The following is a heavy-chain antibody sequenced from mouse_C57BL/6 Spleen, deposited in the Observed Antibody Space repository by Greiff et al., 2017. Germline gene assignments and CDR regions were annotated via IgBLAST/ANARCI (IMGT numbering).Heavy chain of an antibody. CDR2: IWRGGST. D-gene: IGHD1-1*01. CDR1: GFSLTSYG. CDR3: AKPYGSSYAWFAY. V-gene: IGHV2-5*01. J-gene: IGHJ3*01. Sequence: QVQLQQSGPGLVQPSQSLSITCTVSGFSLTSYGVHWVRQSTGKGLEWLGVIWRGGSTDYNAAFMSRLSITKDNSKSQVFFKINSLQADDTAIYYCAKPYGSSYAWFAYWGQGTLVTVSA.